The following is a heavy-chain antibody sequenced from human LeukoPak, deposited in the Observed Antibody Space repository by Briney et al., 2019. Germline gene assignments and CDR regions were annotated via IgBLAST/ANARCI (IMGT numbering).Heavy chain of an antibody. D-gene: IGHD2-15*01. V-gene: IGHV4-34*01. J-gene: IGHJ4*02. CDR1: GESFSGYY. Sequence: SETLSLTCAVYGESFSGYYWSWIRQPPGKGLEWIGEINHSGSTNYNPSLKSRVTISVDTSKNQFSLKLSSVTAADTAVYYCARGADPDCSGGSCYSRYFDYWGQGTLVTVSS. CDR2: INHSGST. CDR3: ARGADPDCSGGSCYSRYFDY.